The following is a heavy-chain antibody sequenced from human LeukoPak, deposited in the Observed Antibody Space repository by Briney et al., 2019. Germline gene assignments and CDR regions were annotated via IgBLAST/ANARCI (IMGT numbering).Heavy chain of an antibody. Sequence: GSLRLSCAASGFTVSSNYMSWVRQAPGKGLEWVSVIYSGGNTYYADSVKGRFTISRDNSKNTLYLQMNSLRAEDTAVYYCARDVYLDYWGQGTLVTVSS. V-gene: IGHV3-53*01. CDR2: IYSGGNT. CDR3: ARDVYLDY. J-gene: IGHJ4*02. CDR1: GFTVSSNY.